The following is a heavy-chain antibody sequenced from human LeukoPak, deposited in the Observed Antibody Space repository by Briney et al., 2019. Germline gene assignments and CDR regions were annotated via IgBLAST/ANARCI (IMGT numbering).Heavy chain of an antibody. CDR1: GFTFSTYG. CDR2: ISYDENDK. J-gene: IGHJ4*02. V-gene: IGHV3-30*03. Sequence: GGSLRLSCAASGFTFSTYGMNWVRQAPGKGLEWVAVISYDENDKYYADSVTGRFTISRDNSKNTLYLQMNSLRAEDTAVYYCASPRVWGQGTLVTVSS. CDR3: ASPRV.